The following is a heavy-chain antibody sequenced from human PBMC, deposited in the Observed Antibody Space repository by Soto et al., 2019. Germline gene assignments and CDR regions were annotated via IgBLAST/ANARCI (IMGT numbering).Heavy chain of an antibody. CDR2: IYYSGST. V-gene: IGHV4-59*01. J-gene: IGHJ3*02. Sequence: SETLSLTCTVSGGSISSYYWSWIRQPPGKGLEWIGYIYYSGSTNYNPSLKSRVTISVDTSKNQFSLKLSSVTAADTAVYYCARGGGNDAFDIWGQGTMVTVSS. CDR3: ARGGGNDAFDI. CDR1: GGSISSYY.